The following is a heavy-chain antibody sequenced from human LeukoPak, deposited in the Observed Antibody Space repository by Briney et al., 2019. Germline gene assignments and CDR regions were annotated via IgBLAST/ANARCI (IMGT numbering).Heavy chain of an antibody. CDR2: ISAYNGNT. CDR3: ARDEGGYSSPSLRGDWFDP. J-gene: IGHJ5*02. Sequence: ASVKVSCKASGYTFTSYGISWVRQAPVQGLEWMGWISAYNGNTNYAQKLQGRVTMTTDTSTSTAYMELRSLRSDDTAVYYCARDEGGYSSPSLRGDWFDPWGQGTLVTVSS. V-gene: IGHV1-18*01. D-gene: IGHD5-18*01. CDR1: GYTFTSYG.